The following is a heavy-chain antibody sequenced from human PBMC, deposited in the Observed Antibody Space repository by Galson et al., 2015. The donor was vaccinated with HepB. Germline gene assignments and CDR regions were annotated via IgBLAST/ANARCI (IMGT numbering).Heavy chain of an antibody. V-gene: IGHV3-23*01. CDR1: GFTFSSYA. D-gene: IGHD3-9*01. CDR3: AKDQEAERYFDWVCDH. CDR2: ISSRGGTT. Sequence: SLRLSCAASGFTFSSYAMTWVRQXPGKGLEWVSAISSRGGTTFYADSVKGRFTISRDNSKNTLYLEMNSLRAEDTAVYYCAKDQEAERYFDWVCDHWGQGTLVTVSS. J-gene: IGHJ4*02.